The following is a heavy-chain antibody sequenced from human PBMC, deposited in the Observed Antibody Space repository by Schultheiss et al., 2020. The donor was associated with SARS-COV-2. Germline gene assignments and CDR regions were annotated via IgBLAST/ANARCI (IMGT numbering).Heavy chain of an antibody. V-gene: IGHV3-48*04. D-gene: IGHD3/OR15-3a*01. CDR3: ARVSQGTGYPGHYYYYYGMDV. J-gene: IGHJ6*02. Sequence: GGSLRLSCAASGFTFSSYSMNWVRQAPGKGLEWVSYISSSSSTIYYADSVKGRFTISRDNAKNSLYLQMNSLRAEDTAVYYCARVSQGTGYPGHYYYYYGMDVWGQGTTVTVSS. CDR2: ISSSSSTI. CDR1: GFTFSSYS.